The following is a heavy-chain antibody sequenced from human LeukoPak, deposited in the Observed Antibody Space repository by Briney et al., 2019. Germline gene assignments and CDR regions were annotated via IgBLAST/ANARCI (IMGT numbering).Heavy chain of an antibody. CDR3: ARDQLSVAGTYYFNY. CDR2: ISAYNGNT. J-gene: IGHJ4*02. V-gene: IGHV1-18*01. CDR1: GYTLTSYG. Sequence: GASVKVSCKASGYTLTSYGISWVRQAPGQGLEWMGWISAYNGNTNYAQKLQGRVTMTTDTSTSTAYMELRSLRSDDTAVYNCARDQLSVAGTYYFNYWGQGTLVTVSS. D-gene: IGHD6-19*01.